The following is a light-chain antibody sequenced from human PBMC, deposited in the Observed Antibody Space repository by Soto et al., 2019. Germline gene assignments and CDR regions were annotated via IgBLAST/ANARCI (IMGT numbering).Light chain of an antibody. J-gene: IGLJ1*01. CDR2: DNN. Sequence: VLTQPPSVSAAPGQKVTISCSGSSSNIGNNYVSWYQQLPGTAPKLLIYDNNKRPSGIPDRFSGSKSGTSATLGITGLQTGDEADYYCGTWDSSLSAARVFGTGTKGTVL. V-gene: IGLV1-51*01. CDR3: GTWDSSLSAARV. CDR1: SSNIGNNY.